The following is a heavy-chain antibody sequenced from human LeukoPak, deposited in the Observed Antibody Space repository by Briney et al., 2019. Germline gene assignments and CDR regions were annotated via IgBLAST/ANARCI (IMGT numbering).Heavy chain of an antibody. CDR3: ASADYGDYVFHY. Sequence: SETLSLTCTVSGGSISSGNYFWSWIRQPAGKGLEWIGRIYTSGSTNYNPSLKSRVTMSVDTSKNQFSLKLSSVTAADTAVYYCASADYGDYVFHYWGQGTLVTVSS. V-gene: IGHV4-61*02. J-gene: IGHJ4*02. CDR1: GGSISSGNYF. D-gene: IGHD4-17*01. CDR2: IYTSGST.